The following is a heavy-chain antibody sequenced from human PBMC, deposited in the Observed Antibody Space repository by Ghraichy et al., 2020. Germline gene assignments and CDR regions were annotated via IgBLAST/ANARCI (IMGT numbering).Heavy chain of an antibody. CDR3: ARCMIEQQLANWFDP. CDR1: GGSFSGYY. CDR2: INHSGST. V-gene: IGHV4-34*01. D-gene: IGHD6-13*01. Sequence: SETLSLTCAVYGGSFSGYYWSWIRQPPGKGLEWIGEINHSGSTNYNPSLKSRVTISVDTSKNQFSLKLSSVTAADTAVYYCARCMIEQQLANWFDPWGQGTLVTVSS. J-gene: IGHJ5*02.